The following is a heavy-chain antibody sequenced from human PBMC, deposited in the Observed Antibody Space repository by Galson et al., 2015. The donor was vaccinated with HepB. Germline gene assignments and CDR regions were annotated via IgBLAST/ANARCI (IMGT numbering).Heavy chain of an antibody. CDR1: RFIFAKYK. D-gene: IGHD6-19*01. Sequence: SLRLSCAASRFIFAKYKMNWVRQPPGKGLEWVSSISSNGDDTYYADSVRGRFTISRDNAKNSVYLQMSSLRVEDTALYYCARDWGIPVSGTWWLDPWGQGTLVTVSP. CDR2: ISSNGDDT. V-gene: IGHV3-21*01. CDR3: ARDWGIPVSGTWWLDP. J-gene: IGHJ5*02.